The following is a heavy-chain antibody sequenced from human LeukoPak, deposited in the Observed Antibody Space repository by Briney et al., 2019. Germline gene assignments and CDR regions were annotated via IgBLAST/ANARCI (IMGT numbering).Heavy chain of an antibody. CDR3: ARKKARRGIYYGSGSYYWFDP. V-gene: IGHV4-34*01. CDR2: INHSGST. D-gene: IGHD3-10*01. Sequence: SETLSLTCTVSGGSISGYYWSWIRQPPGKGLEWIVEINHSGSTKYNPSLKSRVTISVDTSKNQFSLKMSSVTAADTAVYYCARKKARRGIYYGSGSYYWFDPWGQGTLVTVSS. CDR1: GGSISGYY. J-gene: IGHJ5*02.